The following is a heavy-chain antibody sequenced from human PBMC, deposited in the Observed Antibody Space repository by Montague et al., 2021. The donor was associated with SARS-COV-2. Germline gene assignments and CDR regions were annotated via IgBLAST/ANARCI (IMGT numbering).Heavy chain of an antibody. D-gene: IGHD2-2*01. J-gene: IGHJ6*03. V-gene: IGHV3-74*01. Sequence: LRLSCAASGFTFSSYWMHWVRQAPGKGLVWVSRINSDVSITHYADSVKGRFTISRDNAKNTLYLQMNSLRDDDTAVYYCARETIVPAAIGYYYYMDVWGKGTPVTVSS. CDR3: ARETIVPAAIGYYYYMDV. CDR2: INSDVSIT. CDR1: GFTFSSYW.